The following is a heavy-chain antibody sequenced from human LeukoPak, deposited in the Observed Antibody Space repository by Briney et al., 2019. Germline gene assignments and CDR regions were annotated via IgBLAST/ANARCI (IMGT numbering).Heavy chain of an antibody. CDR3: ARYREYCSGGSCQGYYYGMDV. J-gene: IGHJ6*04. V-gene: IGHV4-30-4*01. CDR2: IYYSGST. Sequence: SETLSITCTVSGGSISSGDYYWSWIRQPPGKGLEWIGYIYYSGSTYYNPSLKSRVTISVDTSKNQFSLKLSSVTAADTAVYYCARYREYCSGGSCQGYYYGMDVWGKGTTVTVSS. CDR1: GGSISSGDYY. D-gene: IGHD2-15*01.